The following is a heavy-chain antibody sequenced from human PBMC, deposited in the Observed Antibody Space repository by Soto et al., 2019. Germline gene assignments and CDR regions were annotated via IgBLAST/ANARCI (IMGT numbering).Heavy chain of an antibody. J-gene: IGHJ4*02. CDR1: GYTFTGYD. CDR3: AGEKVGTTGIDF. Sequence: QAQLVQSGAEVKKPGASVKVSCKASGYTFTGYDINWVRQATGQGLEWMGWMNPNSGNTGYAQNFQGRVTMTRDNSITTAYMELTGLRDDGSAVYYCAGEKVGTTGIDFWGQGTLVTVSS. V-gene: IGHV1-8*01. CDR2: MNPNSGNT. D-gene: IGHD1-26*01.